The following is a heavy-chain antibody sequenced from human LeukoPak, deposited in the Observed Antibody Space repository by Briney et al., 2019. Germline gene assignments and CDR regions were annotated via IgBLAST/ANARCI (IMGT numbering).Heavy chain of an antibody. D-gene: IGHD1-26*01. V-gene: IGHV4-59*11. CDR1: GGSISSHY. CDR2: IYYSGGT. Sequence: PSETLSLTCTVSGGSISSHYWSWIRQPPGKGLEWLGYIYYSGGTNYNPSLKSRVTISVDTSKNQFSLKLSSVTAADTAVYYCARWGGSYFGTIDYWGQGTLVTVSS. J-gene: IGHJ4*02. CDR3: ARWGGSYFGTIDY.